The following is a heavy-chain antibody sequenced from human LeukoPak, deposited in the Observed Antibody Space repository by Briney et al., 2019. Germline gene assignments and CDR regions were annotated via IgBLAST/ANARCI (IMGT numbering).Heavy chain of an antibody. J-gene: IGHJ4*02. D-gene: IGHD3-22*01. CDR3: ARIIGSRGYYDDS. V-gene: IGHV4-59*08. CDR2: IYYSGSA. CDR1: GGGITGYN. Sequence: PETLSLTSAVSGGGITGYNRSWSRQPPGKRLEWSGCIYYSGSAPSTPPPKSCVTISVDTSKNQCSLKLSSVTAADTAVYYWARIIGSRGYYDDSWGQGTPVTVSS.